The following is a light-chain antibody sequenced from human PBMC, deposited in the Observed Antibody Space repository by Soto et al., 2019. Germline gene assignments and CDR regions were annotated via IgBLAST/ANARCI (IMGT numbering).Light chain of an antibody. CDR1: QSVSSSF. J-gene: IGKJ3*01. V-gene: IGKV3-20*01. CDR3: QHYGSSPPEFT. CDR2: GAS. Sequence: EIVLTQSPGTLSLSPGERATLSCRASQSVSSSFSAWYQQRPGQAPRLLIFGASYRATGIPDRFSGSGSGTDFTLTISRLEPEDFAVYYCQHYGSSPPEFTFGPGTKVDSK.